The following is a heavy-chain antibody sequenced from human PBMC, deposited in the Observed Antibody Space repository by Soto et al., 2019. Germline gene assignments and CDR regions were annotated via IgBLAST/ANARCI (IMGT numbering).Heavy chain of an antibody. Sequence: GGSLRLSCAASGFTFSSYWMSWVRQAPGQGLERVANIKQDGSEKYYVDSVKGRFTISRDNAKNSLYLQMNSLRAEDTAVYYCARDRDYGGNQPYYYYYGMDVWGQGTTVTVSS. V-gene: IGHV3-7*01. D-gene: IGHD4-17*01. CDR2: IKQDGSEK. CDR3: ARDRDYGGNQPYYYYYGMDV. CDR1: GFTFSSYW. J-gene: IGHJ6*02.